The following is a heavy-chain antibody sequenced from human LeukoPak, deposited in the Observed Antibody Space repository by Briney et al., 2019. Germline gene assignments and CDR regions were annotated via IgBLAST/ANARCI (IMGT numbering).Heavy chain of an antibody. Sequence: GGSLRLSCAASGFTFSSYSMNWVRQAPGKGLEWVSYVSSSSSTIYYADSVKGRFTISRDNAKNSLYLQMNSLRAEDTAVYYCARVGGYCSGGSCYENDAFDIWAQGTMVTVSS. D-gene: IGHD2-15*01. CDR2: VSSSSSTI. J-gene: IGHJ3*02. CDR1: GFTFSSYS. V-gene: IGHV3-48*01. CDR3: ARVGGYCSGGSCYENDAFDI.